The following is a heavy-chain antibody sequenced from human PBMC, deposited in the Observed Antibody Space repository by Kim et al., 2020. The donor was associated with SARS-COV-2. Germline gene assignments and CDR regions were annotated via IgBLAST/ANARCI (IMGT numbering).Heavy chain of an antibody. J-gene: IGHJ6*02. CDR2: ISGDGGST. CDR1: GFTFDDYA. D-gene: IGHD5-12*01. Sequence: GGSLRLSCAASGFTFDDYAMHWVRQAPGKGLEWVSLISGDGGSTYYADSVKGRFTISRDNSKNSLYLQMNSLRTEDTALYYCAKDISGYSGYDFDYYYYGMDVWGQGTTDTVSS. V-gene: IGHV3-43*02. CDR3: AKDISGYSGYDFDYYYYGMDV.